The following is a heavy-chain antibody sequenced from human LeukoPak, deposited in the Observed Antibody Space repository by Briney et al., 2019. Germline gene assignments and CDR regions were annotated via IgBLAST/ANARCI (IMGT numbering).Heavy chain of an antibody. CDR1: GYTFTSYD. CDR3: ATALIVGANLFDY. Sequence: ASVKVSCKASGYTFTSYDINWVRQATGQGLEWMGWMNPNSGNTGYAQKFQGRVTITRNTSISTAYMELSSLRSEDTAVYYCATALIVGANLFDYWGQGTLVTVSS. D-gene: IGHD1-26*01. J-gene: IGHJ4*02. CDR2: MNPNSGNT. V-gene: IGHV1-8*03.